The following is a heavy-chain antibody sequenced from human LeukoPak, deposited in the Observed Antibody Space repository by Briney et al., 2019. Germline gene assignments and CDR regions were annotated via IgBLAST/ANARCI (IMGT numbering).Heavy chain of an antibody. CDR3: ARDEGYCSGGSCYSNY. CDR1: GFTFSDYY. D-gene: IGHD2-15*01. V-gene: IGHV3-11*06. J-gene: IGHJ4*02. CDR2: ISSSSSYT. Sequence: GGSLRLSCAASGFTFSDYYMSWIRQAPGKGLEWVSYISSSSSYTNSADSVKGRFTISRDNAKNSLYLQMNSLRAEDTAVYYCARDEGYCSGGSCYSNYWGRGTLVTVSS.